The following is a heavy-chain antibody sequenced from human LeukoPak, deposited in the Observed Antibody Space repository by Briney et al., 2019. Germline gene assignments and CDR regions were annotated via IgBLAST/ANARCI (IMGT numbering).Heavy chain of an antibody. J-gene: IGHJ6*03. Sequence: ASVKVSCKASGGTFSSYAISWVRQAPGQGLEWMGGIIPIFGTANYAQKFQGRVTITTDESTSTAYMELSSLRSEDTAVYYCARDSGSYHIDYYYMDVWRKGTTVTVSS. D-gene: IGHD1-26*01. CDR2: IIPIFGTA. CDR1: GGTFSSYA. V-gene: IGHV1-69*05. CDR3: ARDSGSYHIDYYYMDV.